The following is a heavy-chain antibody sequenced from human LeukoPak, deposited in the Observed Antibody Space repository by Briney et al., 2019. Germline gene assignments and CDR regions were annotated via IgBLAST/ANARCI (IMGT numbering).Heavy chain of an antibody. D-gene: IGHD2-2*01. CDR3: ALCRLPFYGMDV. CDR1: GGSISSYY. V-gene: IGHV3-23*01. Sequence: ETLSLTCTVSGGSISSYYWSWIRQPPGKGLEWVSTISDSSDRTYYADSVKGRFTISRDNSKNTLYLQMNSLRAEDTAVYSCALCRLPFYGMDVWGQGTTVTVSS. J-gene: IGHJ6*02. CDR2: ISDSSDRT.